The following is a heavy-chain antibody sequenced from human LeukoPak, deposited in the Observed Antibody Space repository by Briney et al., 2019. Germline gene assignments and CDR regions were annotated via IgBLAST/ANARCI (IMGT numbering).Heavy chain of an antibody. Sequence: ASVTVSRKASGYTLTSYAISWVRQAPGQGLEWMGWISAYNGDTNYAQKLQGRVTMTTDTSTSTAYMELRSLRSDDTALYYCAREYGSGSYTGIDYWGQGTLVTVAS. V-gene: IGHV1-18*01. CDR2: ISAYNGDT. J-gene: IGHJ4*02. CDR1: GYTLTSYA. CDR3: AREYGSGSYTGIDY. D-gene: IGHD3-10*01.